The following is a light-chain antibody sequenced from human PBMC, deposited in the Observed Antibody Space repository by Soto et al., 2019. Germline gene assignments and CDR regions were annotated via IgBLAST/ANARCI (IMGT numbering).Light chain of an antibody. J-gene: IGKJ4*01. CDR3: QKYGTSPLT. CDR1: QSVSSSY. V-gene: IGKV3-20*01. CDR2: AAS. Sequence: EIVLAQSPGTLSLSPGDSATLSCRASQSVSSSYLAWYQRKPGQAPRLLIYAASNRATGIPDRFSGSGSGTDFTLTISRLEPEDFAVYYCQKYGTSPLTFGGGTKVDIK.